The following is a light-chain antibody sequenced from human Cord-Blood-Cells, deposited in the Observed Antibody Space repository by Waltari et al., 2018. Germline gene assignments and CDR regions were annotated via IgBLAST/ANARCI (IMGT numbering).Light chain of an antibody. CDR1: QSVLYSSNNKNY. CDR2: WAS. V-gene: IGKV4-1*01. J-gene: IGKJ1*01. CDR3: QQYYSTPWT. Sequence: DIVMTQSPDSLAVSLGERATINCKSSQSVLYSSNNKNYLAWYQPKPGQPPKLLIYWASTRESGVPHRFSGSGSGTDFTLTIGSLQAEDVAVYYCQQYYSTPWTFDQGP.